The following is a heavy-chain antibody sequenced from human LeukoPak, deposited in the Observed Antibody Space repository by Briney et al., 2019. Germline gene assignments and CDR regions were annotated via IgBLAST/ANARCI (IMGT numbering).Heavy chain of an antibody. CDR3: ARGTAGFDY. CDR1: GFTFSIYN. Sequence: PGGSLRLSCAASGFTFSIYNMNWVRQAPGRGLEWVSSISSSSYIYYADSVKGRFTISRDNAKNSLYLQMNSLRAEDTAVYYCARGTAGFDYWGQGTLVTVSS. J-gene: IGHJ4*02. CDR2: ISSSSYI. V-gene: IGHV3-21*01. D-gene: IGHD6-13*01.